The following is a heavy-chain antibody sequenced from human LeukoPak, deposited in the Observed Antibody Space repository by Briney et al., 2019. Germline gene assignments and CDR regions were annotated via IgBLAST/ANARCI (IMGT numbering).Heavy chain of an antibody. CDR1: GFTFSSYA. D-gene: IGHD6-13*01. CDR3: ARASIAAAVMDYYYYYMDV. CDR2: ISGSGGNT. J-gene: IGHJ6*03. V-gene: IGHV3-23*01. Sequence: GGSLRLSCAASGFTFSSYAMSWVRQAPGKGLEWVSTISGSGGNTYYADSVKGRFTISRDNSKNTLYLQMNSLRAEDMAVYYCARASIAAAVMDYYYYYMDVWGKGTTVTVSS.